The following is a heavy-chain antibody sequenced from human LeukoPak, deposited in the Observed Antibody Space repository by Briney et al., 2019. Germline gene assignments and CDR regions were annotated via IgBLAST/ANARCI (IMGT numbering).Heavy chain of an antibody. J-gene: IGHJ4*02. D-gene: IGHD2-8*02. CDR1: GFTFSSYE. Sequence: GGSLRLSCAASGFTFSSYEMNWVRQAPGKGREGASSIFPSGGEIHYADSVGGRFTISRDNSKSTLSLQMNSLRAEDTAIYYCATYRQVLLPFESWGQGTLVTVSS. CDR2: IFPSGGEI. V-gene: IGHV3-23*01. CDR3: ATYRQVLLPFES.